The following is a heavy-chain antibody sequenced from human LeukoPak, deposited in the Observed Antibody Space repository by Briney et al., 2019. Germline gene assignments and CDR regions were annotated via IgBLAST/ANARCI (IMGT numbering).Heavy chain of an antibody. V-gene: IGHV3-23*01. CDR3: AKWSRANYDFWSGYYENWSDP. CDR1: GFTFSSYA. CDR2: ISGSGGST. Sequence: GGSLRLSCAASGFTFSSYAMSWVRQAPGKGLEWVSAISGSGGSTYYADSVKGRFTISRDNSKNTLYLQMNSLRAEDTAVYYCAKWSRANYDFWSGYYENWSDPWGQGTLVTVSS. J-gene: IGHJ5*02. D-gene: IGHD3-3*01.